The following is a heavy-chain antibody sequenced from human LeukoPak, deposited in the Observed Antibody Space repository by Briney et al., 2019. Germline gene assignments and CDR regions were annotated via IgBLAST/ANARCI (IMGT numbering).Heavy chain of an antibody. V-gene: IGHV4-59*08. CDR2: IFHSGTT. D-gene: IGHD6-19*01. CDR3: ARHYTSGWDLDY. CDR1: GGSIIGYY. Sequence: PSETLSLTCTVSGGSIIGYYWSWIRQPPGKGLEWIGYIFHSGTTSYNPSLKSRVTVSVDTSKNQFSLKVTSVTAADTAIYYCARHYTSGWDLDYWGQGTLVTVSS. J-gene: IGHJ4*02.